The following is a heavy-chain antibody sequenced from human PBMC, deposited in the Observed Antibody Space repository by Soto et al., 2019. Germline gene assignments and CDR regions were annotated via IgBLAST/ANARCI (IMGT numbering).Heavy chain of an antibody. D-gene: IGHD1-7*01. CDR1: GFTFSSYS. Sequence: GGSLRLSCAASGFTFSSYSMNWVRQAPGKGVEWVSSISSSSSYIYYADSVKGRFTISRDNAKNSLYLQMNSLRAEDTAVYYCARTNWNYGQNYYYYYMDVWGKGTTVTVSS. V-gene: IGHV3-21*01. CDR3: ARTNWNYGQNYYYYYMDV. CDR2: ISSSSSYI. J-gene: IGHJ6*03.